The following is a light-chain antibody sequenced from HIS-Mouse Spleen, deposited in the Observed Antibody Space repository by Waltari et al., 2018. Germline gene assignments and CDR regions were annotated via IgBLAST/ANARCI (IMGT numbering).Light chain of an antibody. CDR1: QDIGNY. CDR2: DAS. J-gene: IGKJ3*01. V-gene: IGKV1-33*01. CDR3: QLYDNLHRLT. Sequence: DLQMTQSPSSLSASVGDRVTITGQASQDIGNYLNWYQQKQGKAPKHLIYDASNLETGVQSRFSGSGSETDFTFTISSLQPEDIPTECCQLYDNLHRLTFGPGTKVDL.